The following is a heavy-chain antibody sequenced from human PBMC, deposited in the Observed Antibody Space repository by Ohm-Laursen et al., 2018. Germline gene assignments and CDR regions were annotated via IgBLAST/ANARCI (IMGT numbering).Heavy chain of an antibody. CDR3: ARDPLDFWSGSDFYYYGMDV. V-gene: IGHV3-30*03. CDR1: GFTVSNNY. D-gene: IGHD3-3*01. J-gene: IGHJ6*02. CDR2: ISYDESDE. Sequence: SLRLSCSASGFTVSNNYMSWVRQAPGKGLEWVALISYDESDEYYADSVKGRFTISRDNSKNTLYLQMNSLRAEDTAVYYCARDPLDFWSGSDFYYYGMDVWGQGTTVTVSS.